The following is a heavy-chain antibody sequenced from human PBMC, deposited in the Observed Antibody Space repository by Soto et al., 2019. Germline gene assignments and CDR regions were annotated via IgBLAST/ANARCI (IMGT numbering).Heavy chain of an antibody. CDR3: ASPRDYDILTGYKTDAFDI. D-gene: IGHD3-9*01. CDR1: GGSFSGYY. CDR2: INHSGST. J-gene: IGHJ3*02. V-gene: IGHV4-34*01. Sequence: QVQLQQWGAGLLKPSETLSLTCAVYGGSFSGYYWSWIRQPPGKGLEWIGEINHSGSTNYNPSLKSRVTISVDTSKNKFSLKLSSVTAADTAVYYCASPRDYDILTGYKTDAFDIWGQGTMVTVSS.